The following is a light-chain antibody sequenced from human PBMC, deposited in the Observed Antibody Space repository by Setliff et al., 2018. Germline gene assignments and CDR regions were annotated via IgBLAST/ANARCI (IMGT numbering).Light chain of an antibody. CDR2: DVS. Sequence: QSALAQPASVSGSPGQSITISCTGTSSDVGGYNYVSWYQQHPGKAPKLMIYDVSKRPSGVSNRFSGSESGNTASLTISGLQAEDEADYYCSSYTSSSTPYVFGTGTKGTVL. CDR3: SSYTSSSTPYV. CDR1: SSDVGGYNY. V-gene: IGLV2-14*01. J-gene: IGLJ1*01.